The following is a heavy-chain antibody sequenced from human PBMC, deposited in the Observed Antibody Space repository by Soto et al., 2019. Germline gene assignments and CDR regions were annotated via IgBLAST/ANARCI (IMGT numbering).Heavy chain of an antibody. CDR3: ARRRASDYGGNHHPYYFDR. V-gene: IGHV4-39*01. D-gene: IGHD3-16*01. CDR1: GPSIITDNFF. CDR2: ISSSWQT. Sequence: SDTLTLTCTVSGPSIITDNFFWVWIRQSPRRALELIGCISSSWQTYDNPSLQSRATISIDASKNQYYQKYTSMTTAATAVYYCARRRASDYGGNHHPYYFDRWAQGALVTV. J-gene: IGHJ4*02.